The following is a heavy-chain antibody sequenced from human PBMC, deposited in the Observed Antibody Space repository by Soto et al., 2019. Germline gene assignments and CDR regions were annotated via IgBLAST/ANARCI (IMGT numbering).Heavy chain of an antibody. CDR2: INSDGSST. Sequence: GGSLRLSCAASGFTFSSYWMHWVRQAPGKGLVWVSRINSDGSSTSYADSVKGRFTISRDNAKNTLYLQMNSLRAEDTAVYYCARTQYSSSWYGSQPDYGMDVWGQGTTVTVSS. V-gene: IGHV3-74*01. J-gene: IGHJ6*02. CDR3: ARTQYSSSWYGSQPDYGMDV. CDR1: GFTFSSYW. D-gene: IGHD6-13*01.